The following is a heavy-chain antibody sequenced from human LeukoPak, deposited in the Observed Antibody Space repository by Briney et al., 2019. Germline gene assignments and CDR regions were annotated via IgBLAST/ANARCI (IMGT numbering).Heavy chain of an antibody. CDR3: ARGSNYYYDSSGYYYFDY. Sequence: ASVKVSCKASGYTFTSYGISWVRQAPGQGLEWMGWINPNSGGTNYAQKFQGRVTMTRDTSISTAYMELSRLRSDDTAVYYCARGSNYYYDSSGYYYFDYWGQGTLVTVSS. CDR1: GYTFTSYG. V-gene: IGHV1-2*02. CDR2: INPNSGGT. J-gene: IGHJ4*02. D-gene: IGHD3-22*01.